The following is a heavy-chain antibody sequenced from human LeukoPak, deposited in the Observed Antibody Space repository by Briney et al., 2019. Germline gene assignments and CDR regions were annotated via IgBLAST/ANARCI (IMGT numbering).Heavy chain of an antibody. CDR1: GGSISSGDYY. J-gene: IGHJ4*02. CDR3: ASFYDSSGYTQDIDY. D-gene: IGHD3-22*01. Sequence: KPSETLSLTCTVSGGSISSGDYYWSWIRQPPGKGLEWIGYIYYSGSTYYNPSLKSRVTISVDTSKNQFSLKLSSVTAADTAVYYCASFYDSSGYTQDIDYWGQGTLVTVSS. CDR2: IYYSGST. V-gene: IGHV4-30-4*01.